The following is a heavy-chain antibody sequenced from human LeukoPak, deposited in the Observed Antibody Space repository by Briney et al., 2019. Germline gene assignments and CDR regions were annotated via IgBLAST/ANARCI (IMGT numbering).Heavy chain of an antibody. V-gene: IGHV3-9*01. Sequence: GGSLRLSCAASGFTFDDYAMHWVRQAPGTGLEGVGGIRWNSGSIGYADSVKGRFTISRDNAKNTLYLQMNSLRAEDTALYNCAKGGGAREALYYFDYWGQETLVTVSS. J-gene: IGHJ4*02. D-gene: IGHD6-6*01. CDR2: IRWNSGSI. CDR3: AKGGGAREALYYFDY. CDR1: GFTFDDYA.